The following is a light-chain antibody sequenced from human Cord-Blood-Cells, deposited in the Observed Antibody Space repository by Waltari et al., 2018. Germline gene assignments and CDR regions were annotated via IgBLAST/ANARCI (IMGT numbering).Light chain of an antibody. CDR2: GAS. Sequence: EIVLTQSPGTLSLSPGERATLSCRASQSVSSSYLAWYQQKPGQAPRLLIYGASSRATGSPDRVSGSGSGTDFTLTISRLEPEDFAVYYCQQYCSSPRTFGQGTKVEIK. V-gene: IGKV3-20*01. J-gene: IGKJ1*01. CDR3: QQYCSSPRT. CDR1: QSVSSSY.